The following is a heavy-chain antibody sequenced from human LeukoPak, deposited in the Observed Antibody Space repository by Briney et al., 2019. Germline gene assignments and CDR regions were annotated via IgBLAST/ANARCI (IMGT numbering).Heavy chain of an antibody. J-gene: IGHJ4*02. V-gene: IGHV1-2*02. D-gene: IGHD6-13*01. CDR3: ARGQLRSSWAGNDY. CDR2: INPNSGGT. Sequence: ASVKVSCKASGYTFTGYYMHWVRQAPGQGLEWMGWINPNSGGTNYAQKFQGRVTVTRDTSISTAYMELSRLRSDDTAVYYCARGQLRSSWAGNDYWGQGTLVTVSS. CDR1: GYTFTGYY.